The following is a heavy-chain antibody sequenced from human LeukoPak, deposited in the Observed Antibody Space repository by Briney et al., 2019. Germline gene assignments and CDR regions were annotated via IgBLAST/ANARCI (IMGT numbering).Heavy chain of an antibody. V-gene: IGHV3-7*01. Sequence: GGSLRLSCAASGFTFSTYWMTWVRLAPGKGLERVASIKQDGSEAYYVDSVKGRFTISRDNAKNSLYLQMNSLRADDTAVYFCARERAIAYWGQGTLVTVSS. CDR2: IKQDGSEA. CDR3: ARERAIAY. J-gene: IGHJ4*02. CDR1: GFTFSTYW.